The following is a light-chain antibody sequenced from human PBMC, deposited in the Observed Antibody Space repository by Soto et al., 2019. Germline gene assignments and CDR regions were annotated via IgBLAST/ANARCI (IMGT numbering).Light chain of an antibody. Sequence: SYELTQPPSVSVAPGKTARITCGGNNIGSKSVHWYQQKPGQAPVLVIYYDSDRPSGIPERFSGSNSGNTATLTISRVEAGDEADYYRQVWDSSSDVVFGGGTKLTFL. CDR2: YDS. J-gene: IGLJ2*01. CDR1: NIGSKS. CDR3: QVWDSSSDVV. V-gene: IGLV3-21*04.